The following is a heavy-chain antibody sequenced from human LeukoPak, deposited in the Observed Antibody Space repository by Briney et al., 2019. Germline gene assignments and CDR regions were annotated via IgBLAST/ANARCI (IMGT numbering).Heavy chain of an antibody. J-gene: IGHJ4*02. CDR3: AKDGINLVVILPYFDY. CDR1: GFTFSSYG. Sequence: PGGSLRLSCAASGFTFSSYGMHWVRQAPGKGLEWVAFIRYDGSNKYYADSVKGRFTISRDNSKNTLYLQMNSLRAEDTAVYYCAKDGINLVVILPYFDYWGQGTLVTVSS. V-gene: IGHV3-30*02. D-gene: IGHD2-15*01. CDR2: IRYDGSNK.